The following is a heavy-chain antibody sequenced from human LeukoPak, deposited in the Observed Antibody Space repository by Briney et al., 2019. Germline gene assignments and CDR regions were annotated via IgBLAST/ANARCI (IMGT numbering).Heavy chain of an antibody. Sequence: PGGSLRLSCAASGFTFVGNGLGGSARAQGRGWGGVPNKKQDGSEKYYVDSVKGRFTISRDNAKNSLYLQMNSLRAEDTAVYYCAKDRGSWYSDAFDIWGQGTMVTVSS. CDR2: KKQDGSEK. D-gene: IGHD6-13*01. J-gene: IGHJ3*02. CDR1: GFTFVGNG. CDR3: AKDRGSWYSDAFDI. V-gene: IGHV3-7*01.